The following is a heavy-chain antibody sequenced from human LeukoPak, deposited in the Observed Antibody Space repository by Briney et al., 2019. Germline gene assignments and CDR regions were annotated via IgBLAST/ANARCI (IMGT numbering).Heavy chain of an antibody. D-gene: IGHD3-10*01. CDR1: GESISSYY. Sequence: SETLSLTCTVSGESISSYYWSWIRQPPGKGLEWIGYIYYSGSTNYNPSLKSRVTISVDTSKNQVSLKLSSVTAADTAVYYCAKGSGGSGSYYPYYFDYWGQGTLVTVSS. V-gene: IGHV4-59*01. CDR2: IYYSGST. CDR3: AKGSGGSGSYYPYYFDY. J-gene: IGHJ4*02.